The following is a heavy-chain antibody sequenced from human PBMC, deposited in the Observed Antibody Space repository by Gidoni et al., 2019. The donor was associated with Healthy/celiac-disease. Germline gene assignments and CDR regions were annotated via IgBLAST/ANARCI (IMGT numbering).Heavy chain of an antibody. Sequence: QGLEWMGRINPSGGSTSYAQKFQGRVTMTRDTSTSTVYMELSSLRSEDTAVYYCARLLGDSGSYYGAFDIWGQGTMVTVSS. J-gene: IGHJ3*02. V-gene: IGHV1-46*01. CDR3: ARLLGDSGSYYGAFDI. CDR2: INPSGGST. D-gene: IGHD1-26*01.